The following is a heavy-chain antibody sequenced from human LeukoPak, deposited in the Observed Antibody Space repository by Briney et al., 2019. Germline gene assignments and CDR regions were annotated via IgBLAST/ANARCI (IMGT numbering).Heavy chain of an antibody. CDR1: GGSISSSNYY. CDR2: FYYSGST. V-gene: IGHV4-39*01. J-gene: IGHJ4*02. Sequence: SETLSLTCTVSGGSISSSNYYWGWIRQPPGTGLEWIGSFYYSGSTYYNPSLKSRVTISGDTSKNQFSLKLSSVTAADTAVYYCARDSSVYYRLFDYWGQGTLVTVSS. CDR3: ARDSSVYYRLFDY. D-gene: IGHD3-22*01.